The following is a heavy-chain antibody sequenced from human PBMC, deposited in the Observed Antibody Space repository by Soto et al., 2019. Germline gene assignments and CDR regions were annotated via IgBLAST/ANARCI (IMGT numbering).Heavy chain of an antibody. CDR1: GGSISGYY. CDR3: ARAKIESTFDY. CDR2: IYYSGST. Sequence: SETLSLTCTVSGGSISGYYWSWIRQPPGKRLEWIGYIYYSGSTNYNPSLKSRVTISVDTSKNQFSLKLSSVTAADTAVYYCARAKIESTFDYWGQGTLVTVSS. J-gene: IGHJ4*02. V-gene: IGHV4-59*01.